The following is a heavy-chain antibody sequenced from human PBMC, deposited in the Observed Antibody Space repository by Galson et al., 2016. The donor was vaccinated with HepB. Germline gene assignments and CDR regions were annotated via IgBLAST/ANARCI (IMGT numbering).Heavy chain of an antibody. D-gene: IGHD2-21*01. CDR2: IKEDRSEE. CDR3: ASGYLVGTLDY. J-gene: IGHJ4*02. CDR1: GFTFSKYW. Sequence: SLRLSCAASGFTFSKYWMSWVRQAPGKGLEWVANIKEDRSEEYYVDSVKGRFTISRDNAKNSLYLQMSSLRAEDTAVYYCASGYLVGTLDYWGQGALVTVSS. V-gene: IGHV3-7*03.